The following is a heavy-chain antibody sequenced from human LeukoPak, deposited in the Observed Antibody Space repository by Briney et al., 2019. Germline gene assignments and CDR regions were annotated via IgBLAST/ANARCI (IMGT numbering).Heavy chain of an antibody. D-gene: IGHD4-23*01. V-gene: IGHV3-48*03. Sequence: GGSLRLSCAASGFTIPNYAINWVRQAPGKGLEWVSYISTSGGTIYYADSVKGRFTISRDNAKNSLYLQMNSLRAEDTAVYYCARDSYYGGTQDYWGQGTLVTVSS. CDR2: ISTSGGTI. J-gene: IGHJ4*02. CDR1: GFTIPNYA. CDR3: ARDSYYGGTQDY.